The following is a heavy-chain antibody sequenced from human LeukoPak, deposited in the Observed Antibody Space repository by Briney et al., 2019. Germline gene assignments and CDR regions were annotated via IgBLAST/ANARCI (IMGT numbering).Heavy chain of an antibody. Sequence: GGSLRLSCAASGFTFSYYTMSWVRQAPGKGLEWVSSISSTCSYIYYADSVKGRFTISRDNAKNSLYLQMSSLRVEDTAVYYCARDDVAWNDVHWFDPWGQGTLVTVSS. CDR3: ARDDVAWNDVHWFDP. D-gene: IGHD1-1*01. J-gene: IGHJ5*02. V-gene: IGHV3-21*01. CDR2: ISSTCSYI. CDR1: GFTFSYYT.